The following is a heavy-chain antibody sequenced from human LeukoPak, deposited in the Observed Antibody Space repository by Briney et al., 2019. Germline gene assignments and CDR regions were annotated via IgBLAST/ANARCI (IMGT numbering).Heavy chain of an antibody. D-gene: IGHD3-22*01. V-gene: IGHV4-59*01. CDR2: IYYSGST. J-gene: IGHJ3*02. CDR1: GGSISSYY. Sequence: SETLPLTCTVSGGSISSYYWSWIRQPPGKGLEWIGYIYYSGSTNYNPSLKSRVTISVDTSKNQFSLKLSSVTAADTAVYYCARDRSYYDSSGYYYDAFDIWGQGTMVTVSS. CDR3: ARDRSYYDSSGYYYDAFDI.